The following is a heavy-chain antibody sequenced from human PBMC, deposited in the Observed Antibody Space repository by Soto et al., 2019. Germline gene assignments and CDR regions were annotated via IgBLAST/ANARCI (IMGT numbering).Heavy chain of an antibody. V-gene: IGHV4-4*07. CDR1: GVSIRNSY. J-gene: IGHJ5*02. D-gene: IGHD3-16*01. CDR3: ARGGGVPALGHP. CDR2: ISTSGNT. Sequence: QVQLEESGPGLVKPSETLSLICSVSGVSIRNSYCTWIRQSAGKGLEWIGRISTSGNTNYNPSLNSRLSMSVDTSTNQVALKLHSVTAADTAVYYCARGGGVPALGHPWGQETLVTDSS.